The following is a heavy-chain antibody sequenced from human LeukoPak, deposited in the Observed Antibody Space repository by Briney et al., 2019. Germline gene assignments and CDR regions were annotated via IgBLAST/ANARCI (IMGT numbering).Heavy chain of an antibody. V-gene: IGHV1-69*04. CDR2: IIPILGIA. J-gene: IGHJ5*02. CDR1: GGTFSSYA. Sequence: ASVKVSCKASGGTFSSYAISWVRRAPGQGLEWMGRIIPILGIANYAQKFQGRVTITADKSTSTAYMELSSLRSEDTAVYYCARSGGWNLNWFDPWGQGTLVTVSS. D-gene: IGHD1-7*01. CDR3: ARSGGWNLNWFDP.